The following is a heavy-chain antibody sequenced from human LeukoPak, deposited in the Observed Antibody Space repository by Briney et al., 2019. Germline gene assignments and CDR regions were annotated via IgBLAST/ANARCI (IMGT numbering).Heavy chain of an antibody. CDR2: IIPSGGST. D-gene: IGHD2-21*02. Sequence: ASVKVSCKASGYTFTSYYMHWVRQAPGQGLEWMGIIIPSGGSTSYAQKFQGRVTMTRDMSTSTVYMELSSLRSEDTAVYYCARRGAYCGGDCYPDYYYYYYMDVWGKGTTVTVSS. CDR1: GYTFTSYY. V-gene: IGHV1-46*01. J-gene: IGHJ6*03. CDR3: ARRGAYCGGDCYPDYYYYYYMDV.